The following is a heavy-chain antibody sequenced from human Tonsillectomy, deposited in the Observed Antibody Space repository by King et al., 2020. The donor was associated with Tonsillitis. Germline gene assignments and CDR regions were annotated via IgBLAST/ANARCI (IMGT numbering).Heavy chain of an antibody. Sequence: VQLQQWGAGLLKPSETLSLTCAVYGGSFSGYYWSWTRQPPGKGLEWIGEINHSGSTNYNPSLKSRVTISVDTSKNQFSLKLSSVTAADTAVYYCARVRTGMGPYYYYYGMDVWGQGTTVTVSS. V-gene: IGHV4-34*01. CDR1: GGSFSGYY. J-gene: IGHJ6*02. D-gene: IGHD1-14*01. CDR2: INHSGST. CDR3: ARVRTGMGPYYYYYGMDV.